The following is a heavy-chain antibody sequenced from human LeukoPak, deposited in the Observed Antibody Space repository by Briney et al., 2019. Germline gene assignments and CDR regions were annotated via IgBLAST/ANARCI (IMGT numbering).Heavy chain of an antibody. CDR2: ISGSGGST. Sequence: GGSLRLSCAAPGFTFSGSAMSWVREAPGKGLGWGSAISGSGGSTYYADSVKGRFTISRDNSKNTLYLQMHSLRAEDTAVYYCAKGSWFGELLSPFDYWGQGTLVTVSS. D-gene: IGHD3-10*01. J-gene: IGHJ4*02. CDR3: AKGSWFGELLSPFDY. V-gene: IGHV3-23*01. CDR1: GFTFSGSA.